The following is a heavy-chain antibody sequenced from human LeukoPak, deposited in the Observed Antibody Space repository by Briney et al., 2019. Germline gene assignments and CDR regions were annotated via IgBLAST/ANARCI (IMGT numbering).Heavy chain of an antibody. CDR2: ISGSGGST. D-gene: IGHD6-19*01. V-gene: IGHV3-23*01. CDR1: GFTFSSYA. CDR3: AKVGRAVAGVYYYYGMDV. Sequence: GGSLRLSCAASGFTFSSYAMSWVRQAPGKGLEWVSAISGSGGSTYYADSVKGRFTISRDNSKNTLYLQMNSLRAEDTAVYYCAKVGRAVAGVYYYYGMDVWGQGTTVTVSS. J-gene: IGHJ6*02.